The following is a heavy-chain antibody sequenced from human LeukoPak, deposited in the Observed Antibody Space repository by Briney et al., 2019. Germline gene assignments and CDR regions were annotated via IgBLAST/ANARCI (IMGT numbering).Heavy chain of an antibody. J-gene: IGHJ5*02. CDR1: GFTFSDYY. V-gene: IGHV3-11*01. CDR3: ARDNGGDYGYWFDP. Sequence: GGSLTLSCAASGFTFSDYYMSWIRQAPGKGLEWVSYISGSRNIMYYADSVKGRFTISRDNAKNSLYLQMNSLRAEDTALYYCARDNGGDYGYWFDPWGQGTLVTVSS. D-gene: IGHD4-17*01. CDR2: ISGSRNIM.